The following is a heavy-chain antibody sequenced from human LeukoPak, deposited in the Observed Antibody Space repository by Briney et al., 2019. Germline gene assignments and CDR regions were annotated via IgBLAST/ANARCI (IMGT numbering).Heavy chain of an antibody. V-gene: IGHV3-7*01. CDR2: IKQDGSEK. CDR1: GFSFSNYG. J-gene: IGHJ3*02. D-gene: IGHD2-2*02. CDR3: ARGEYPHAFDI. Sequence: GGSLRLSCAASGFSFSNYGMNWVRQAPGKGLEWVANIKQDGSEKYYVDSVKGRFTISRDNAKNSLYLQMNSLRAEDTALYYCARGEYPHAFDIWGQGTMVSVSS.